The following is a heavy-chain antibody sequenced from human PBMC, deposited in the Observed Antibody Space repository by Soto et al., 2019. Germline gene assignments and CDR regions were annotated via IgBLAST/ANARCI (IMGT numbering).Heavy chain of an antibody. J-gene: IGHJ5*02. CDR3: TRDSYDSSGHFWFDP. CDR1: GFTFSSYS. Sequence: GGSLRLSCAASGFTFSSYSMNWVRQAPGKGLEWVSSISSSSSYIYYADSVKGRFTISRDNAKNSLYLQMNSLRAEDTAVYYCTRDSYDSSGHFWFDPWGQGAMVTVSS. D-gene: IGHD3-22*01. V-gene: IGHV3-21*01. CDR2: ISSSSSYI.